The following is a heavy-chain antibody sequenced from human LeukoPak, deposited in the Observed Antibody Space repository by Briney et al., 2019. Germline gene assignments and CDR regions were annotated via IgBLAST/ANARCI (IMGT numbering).Heavy chain of an antibody. CDR2: IWYDGNNK. CDR1: GFTFSSYG. CDR3: ARDPGSGWHYYFDY. D-gene: IGHD6-19*01. Sequence: PGRSPRLSCAASGFTFSSYGMHWVRQAPGKGLEWVAVIWYDGNNKYYADSVKGRFTISRDNSKNTLYLQMNSLRAEDTAVYYCARDPGSGWHYYFDYWGQGTLVTVSS. J-gene: IGHJ4*02. V-gene: IGHV3-33*01.